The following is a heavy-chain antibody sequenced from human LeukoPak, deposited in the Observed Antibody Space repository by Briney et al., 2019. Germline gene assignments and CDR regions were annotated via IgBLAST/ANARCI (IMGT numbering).Heavy chain of an antibody. V-gene: IGHV3-33*06. CDR3: AKDRRRDGYNFDRY. J-gene: IGHJ4*02. Sequence: GRSLRLSCAASGFTFSSYGMHWVRQAPGKGLEWVAVIWYDGSNKYYADSVKGRFTISRDNSKNTLYLQMNSLRAEDTAVYYCAKDRRRDGYNFDRYWGQGTLVTVSS. CDR2: IWYDGSNK. CDR1: GFTFSSYG. D-gene: IGHD5-24*01.